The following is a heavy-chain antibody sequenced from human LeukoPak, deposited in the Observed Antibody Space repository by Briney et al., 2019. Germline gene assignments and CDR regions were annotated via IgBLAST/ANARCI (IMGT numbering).Heavy chain of an antibody. V-gene: IGHV4-39*02. CDR2: IHYSGTT. Sequence: SETLSLTCNVSGVSIRGSNYYWGLIRQPPGKGLQWIGSIHYSGTTYYNPSLKSRVTISVDTSKNHFSLQLSSVSAADTAVYYCARTSSGPNWFDPWGQGTLVTVSS. CDR3: ARTSSGPNWFDP. CDR1: GVSIRGSNYY. J-gene: IGHJ5*02. D-gene: IGHD3-22*01.